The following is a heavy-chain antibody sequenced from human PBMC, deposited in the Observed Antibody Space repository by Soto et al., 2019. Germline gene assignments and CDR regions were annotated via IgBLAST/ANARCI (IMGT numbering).Heavy chain of an antibody. V-gene: IGHV4-31*03. Sequence: QLQLQESGPGLVKPSQTLSLACTVSGGSFSSGGYYWSWIRQLPGQGLEWIWYIYYSGSTYYNPSLKIRFTISLDTSKNQFSLKLSSVTAADTAVYYCARATSFSGHHGYWGQGTLVTVSS. D-gene: IGHD2-8*02. CDR3: ARATSFSGHHGY. CDR1: GGSFSSGGYY. CDR2: IYYSGST. J-gene: IGHJ4*02.